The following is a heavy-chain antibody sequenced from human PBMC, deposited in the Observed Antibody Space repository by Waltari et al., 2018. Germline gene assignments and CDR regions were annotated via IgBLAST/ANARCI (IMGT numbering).Heavy chain of an antibody. V-gene: IGHV3-73*01. Sequence: EVQLVESGGALVQPGGSLNLSCAASALIRGDYASHWVRQASGKGLEWVGRIRSRFKDDETAYAESAQGRFTISRDDSKNTAYLEMNSLKTDDTAVYYCIRPFEMGIDWGQGTQVTVSS. CDR2: IRSRFKDDET. CDR1: ALIRGDYA. D-gene: IGHD7-27*01. J-gene: IGHJ4*02. CDR3: IRPFEMGID.